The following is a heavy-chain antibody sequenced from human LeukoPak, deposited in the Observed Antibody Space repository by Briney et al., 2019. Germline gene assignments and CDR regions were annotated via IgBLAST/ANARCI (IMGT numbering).Heavy chain of an antibody. CDR1: GGSISSYY. CDR3: ARDRYSSGWYRDYYYYMDV. Sequence: SETLSLTCTVSGGSISSYYWSWIRQPPGKGLEWIGYIYYSGSTNYNPSLKSRVTISVDTSKNQFSLKLSSVTAADTAVYYCARDRYSSGWYRDYYYYMDVWGKGTTVTVSS. D-gene: IGHD6-19*01. CDR2: IYYSGST. J-gene: IGHJ6*03. V-gene: IGHV4-59*01.